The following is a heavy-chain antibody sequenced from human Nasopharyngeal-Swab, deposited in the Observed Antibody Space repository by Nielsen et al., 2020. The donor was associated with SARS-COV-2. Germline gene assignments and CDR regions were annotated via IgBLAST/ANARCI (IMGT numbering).Heavy chain of an antibody. V-gene: IGHV1-69*10. CDR2: IIPIIPMHGIT. Sequence: SVKVSCKASGGTFTSYAISWVRQAPGQGLEWMGGIIPIIPMHGITNYAQKFQGRVTITADTSTSTAYMELSSLRSEDTAVYFCAREKGYQVLLDYYYHGLDVWGHGTAVTVSS. CDR3: AREKGYQVLLDYYYHGLDV. D-gene: IGHD3-10*01. CDR1: GGTFTSYA. J-gene: IGHJ6*02.